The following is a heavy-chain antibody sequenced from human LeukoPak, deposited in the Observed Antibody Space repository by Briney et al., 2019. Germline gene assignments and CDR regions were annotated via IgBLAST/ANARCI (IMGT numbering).Heavy chain of an antibody. Sequence: SETLSLTCTVSGGSIISSGDYWWGWIRQPPGKGLEWIGRIYYTGTTYDDPSLKSRVTISVDTSKSHFSLRLTSVTAADTAVYYCARQRASGTWAFDIWGQGTMVTVSS. CDR3: ARQRASGTWAFDI. CDR1: GGSIISSGDY. J-gene: IGHJ3*02. CDR2: IYYTGTT. D-gene: IGHD3-10*01. V-gene: IGHV4-39*01.